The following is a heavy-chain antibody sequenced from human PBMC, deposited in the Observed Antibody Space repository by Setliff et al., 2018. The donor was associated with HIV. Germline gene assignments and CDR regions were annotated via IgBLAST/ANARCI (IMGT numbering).Heavy chain of an antibody. J-gene: IGHJ5*02. CDR2: TYYSGST. CDR1: GGSISSSSYY. Sequence: SETLSLTCTVSGGSISSSSYYWGWIRQPPGKGLEWIGSTYYSGSTYYNPSLKSRVTISVDTSKNQFSLKLSSVTAADTAVYYCARDRWNHGIIIAVADWFDPWGQGTLVTVSS. CDR3: ARDRWNHGIIIAVADWFDP. D-gene: IGHD6-19*01. V-gene: IGHV4-39*07.